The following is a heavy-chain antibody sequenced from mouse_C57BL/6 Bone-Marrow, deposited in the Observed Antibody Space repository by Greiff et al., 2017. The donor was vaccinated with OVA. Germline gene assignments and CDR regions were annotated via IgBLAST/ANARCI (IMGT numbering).Heavy chain of an antibody. Sequence: DVKLVESGPGLVKPSQSLSLTCSVTGYSITSGYYWNWIRQFPGNKLEWMGYISYDGSNNYNPSLKNRISITRDTSKNQFFLKLNSVTTEDTATYYCARVGDGYFFDYWGQGTTLTVSS. V-gene: IGHV3-6*01. CDR1: GYSITSGYY. D-gene: IGHD2-3*01. CDR3: ARVGDGYFFDY. CDR2: ISYDGSN. J-gene: IGHJ2*01.